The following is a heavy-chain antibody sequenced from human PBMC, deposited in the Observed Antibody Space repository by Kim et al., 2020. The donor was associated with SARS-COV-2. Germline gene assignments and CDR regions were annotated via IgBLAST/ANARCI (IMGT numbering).Heavy chain of an antibody. CDR3: ASEEYDTIGYYPDN. V-gene: IGHV3-30*04. CDR1: GFIFSTYA. J-gene: IGHJ4*02. D-gene: IGHD3-22*01. Sequence: GGSLRLSCVASGFIFSTYAMHWVRQAPGKGLEWVAVISYDGSNQYYADAVKGRFTISRDNSKNTLYLQMNSLRPEDTAVYHCASEEYDTIGYYPDNWGQGTLVTVSS. CDR2: ISYDGSNQ.